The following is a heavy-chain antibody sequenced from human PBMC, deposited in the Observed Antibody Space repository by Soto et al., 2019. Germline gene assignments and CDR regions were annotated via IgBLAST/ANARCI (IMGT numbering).Heavy chain of an antibody. CDR2: IIPIFGTA. Sequence: SVKVSCKASGYTFTSYGISWVRQAPGQGLEWMGGIIPIFGTANYAQKFQGRVTITADKSTSTAYMELSSLRSEDTAVYYCARGEYYDFWSAPEGWFDPWAREPWSPSPQ. CDR3: ARGEYYDFWSAPEGWFDP. V-gene: IGHV1-69*06. J-gene: IGHJ5*02. CDR1: GYTFTSYG. D-gene: IGHD3-3*01.